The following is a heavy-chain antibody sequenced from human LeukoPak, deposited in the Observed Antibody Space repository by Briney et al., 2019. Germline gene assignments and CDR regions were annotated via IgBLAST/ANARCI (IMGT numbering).Heavy chain of an antibody. CDR3: ARSRGAGPGAYFDY. J-gene: IGHJ4*02. V-gene: IGHV3-11*03. D-gene: IGHD6-19*01. CDR1: GFTFSDNY. CDR2: ISSTGSHT. Sequence: GGSLRLSCAASGFTFSDNYMSWIRQAPGQGLELVSYISSTGSHTIYADSVKGRFTISRDNAKNSLYLEMNSLRAEDTAVYYCARSRGAGPGAYFDYWGQGTLVTVSS.